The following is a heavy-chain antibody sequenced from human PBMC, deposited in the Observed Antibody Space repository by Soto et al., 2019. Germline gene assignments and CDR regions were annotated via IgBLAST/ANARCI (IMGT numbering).Heavy chain of an antibody. Sequence: HPGGSLRLSCTTSGFTFGDYAMCWFRQAPGKGLEWVGFISSIRYGGTPEYAASVKGRCTISRDDSKGIASLQMNSLKTEDTAVYYCSRLAPNGRPPLDYWGQGTLVTVSS. CDR3: SRLAPNGRPPLDY. CDR2: ISSIRYGGTP. CDR1: GFTFGDYA. V-gene: IGHV3-49*03. D-gene: IGHD6-13*01. J-gene: IGHJ4*02.